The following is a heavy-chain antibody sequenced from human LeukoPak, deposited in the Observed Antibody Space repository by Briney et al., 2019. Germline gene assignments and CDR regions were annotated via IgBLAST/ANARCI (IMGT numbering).Heavy chain of an antibody. J-gene: IGHJ6*02. Sequence: KPSENLSLTCTVSGGSISSYYWSWIRQPPGKGLEWIGYIYYSGSTYYNPSLKSRVTISVDTSKNQFSLKPSSVTAADTAVYYCARKSTGWFGELSTNYGMDVWGQGTTVTVSS. CDR1: GGSISSYY. CDR3: ARKSTGWFGELSTNYGMDV. CDR2: IYYSGST. D-gene: IGHD3-10*01. V-gene: IGHV4-59*12.